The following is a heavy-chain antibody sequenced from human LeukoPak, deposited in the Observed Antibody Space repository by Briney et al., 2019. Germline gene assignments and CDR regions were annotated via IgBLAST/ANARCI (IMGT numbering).Heavy chain of an antibody. Sequence: PGGSLRLSCAASGFTFSSYSMNWVRQAPGKGLEWVSYISSSSSTIYYADSVKGRFTISRDNAKNSLYLQMNSLRAEDTAVYYCARDKYDYDILTGSVRSYGAFDIWGQGTMVTVSS. V-gene: IGHV3-48*01. J-gene: IGHJ3*02. CDR1: GFTFSSYS. CDR3: ARDKYDYDILTGSVRSYGAFDI. CDR2: ISSSSSTI. D-gene: IGHD3-9*01.